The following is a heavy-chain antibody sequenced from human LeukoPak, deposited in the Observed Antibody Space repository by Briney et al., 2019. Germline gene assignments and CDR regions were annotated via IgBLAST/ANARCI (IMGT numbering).Heavy chain of an antibody. Sequence: ASVKVSCNASGYTFTSYDINWVRQATGQGLEWMGWMNPNSGNTGYAQKFQGRVTMTRNTSISTAYMELSSLRSEDTAVYYCARRGTFWSGYPSDYWGQGTLVTVSS. CDR2: MNPNSGNT. J-gene: IGHJ4*02. CDR1: GYTFTSYD. CDR3: ARRGTFWSGYPSDY. D-gene: IGHD3-3*01. V-gene: IGHV1-8*01.